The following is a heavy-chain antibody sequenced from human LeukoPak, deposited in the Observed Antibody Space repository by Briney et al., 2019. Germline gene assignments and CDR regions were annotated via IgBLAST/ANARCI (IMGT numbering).Heavy chain of an antibody. V-gene: IGHV4-34*01. CDR1: GGSFSGYY. Sequence: SETLSLTCAVYGGSFSGYYWSWIRQPPGKGLEWIGEINHSGSTNYNPFLKSRVTISVDTSKNQFSLKLSSVTAADTAVYYCARGGAAYCTNGVCYPFDYWGQGTLVTVSS. CDR3: ARGGAAYCTNGVCYPFDY. CDR2: INHSGST. J-gene: IGHJ4*02. D-gene: IGHD2-8*01.